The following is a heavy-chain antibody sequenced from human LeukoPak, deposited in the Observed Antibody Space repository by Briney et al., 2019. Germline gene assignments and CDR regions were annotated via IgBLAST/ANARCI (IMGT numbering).Heavy chain of an antibody. CDR2: IYLGDSDT. J-gene: IGHJ4*02. V-gene: IGHV5-51*01. CDR1: GYSFTTYW. Sequence: GQALTFSCKTSGYSFTTYWIAWVGLTRGKGLGWMGNIYLGDSDTTYSTSFQENITISADKAITTAYLQWSRLKASDTAAYYCARRHGSGWYALDYWGQGTLVTVSS. D-gene: IGHD6-19*01. CDR3: ARRHGSGWYALDY.